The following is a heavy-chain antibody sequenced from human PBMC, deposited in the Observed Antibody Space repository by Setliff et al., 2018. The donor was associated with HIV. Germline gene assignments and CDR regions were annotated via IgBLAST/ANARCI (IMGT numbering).Heavy chain of an antibody. V-gene: IGHV3-23*01. CDR3: AKDLGRVDWFDP. D-gene: IGHD1-26*01. CDR2: ISAGGGST. Sequence: GGSLRLSCAASGFTFSSYSMNWVRQAPGKGLEWVSTISAGGGSTYYADSVKGRFTISRDNSKNTLYLQLNSLRAEDTAVYYCAKDLGRVDWFDPWGQGTLVTVSS. CDR1: GFTFSSYS. J-gene: IGHJ5*02.